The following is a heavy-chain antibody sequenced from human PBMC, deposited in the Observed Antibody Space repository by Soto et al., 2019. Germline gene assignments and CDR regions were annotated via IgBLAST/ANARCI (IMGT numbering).Heavy chain of an antibody. CDR1: GYTFTSYY. V-gene: IGHV1-46*03. CDR3: AHILPTVTTFGYDAFDI. Sequence: ASVKVSCKASGYTFTSYYMHWVRQAPGQGLEWMGIINPSGGSTSYAQKFQGRVTMTRDTSTSTVYMELSSLRSEDTAVYYCAHILPTVTTFGYDAFDIWGQGTMVTVSS. J-gene: IGHJ3*02. D-gene: IGHD4-17*01. CDR2: INPSGGST.